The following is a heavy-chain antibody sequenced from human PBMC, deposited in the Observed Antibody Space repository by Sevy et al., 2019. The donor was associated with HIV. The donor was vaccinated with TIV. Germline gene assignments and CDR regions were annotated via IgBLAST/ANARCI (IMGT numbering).Heavy chain of an antibody. CDR2: IWYDGSNK. Sequence: GGSLRLSCAASGFTFSSYGMHWVRQAPGKGLEWVAVIWYDGSNKYYADSVKGRFTISRDNSKNTLYLQMNSLRAEDTAVYYCARDLDLRVAGTVSWGQGTLVTVSS. D-gene: IGHD6-19*01. CDR3: ARDLDLRVAGTVS. J-gene: IGHJ5*02. CDR1: GFTFSSYG. V-gene: IGHV3-33*01.